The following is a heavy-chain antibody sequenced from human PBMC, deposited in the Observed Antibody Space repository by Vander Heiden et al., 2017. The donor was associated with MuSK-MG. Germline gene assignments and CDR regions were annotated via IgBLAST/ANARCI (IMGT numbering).Heavy chain of an antibody. CDR3: AREVESLRTPDGFFDY. CDR2: TRNKANSYTT. D-gene: IGHD3-16*01. Sequence: EVQLVESGGGLVQPGGSLRLSCAASGFTFSDHYMDWVRQAPGKGLEWVGRTRNKANSYTTEYAASVKGRFTISRDDSKNSLYLQMNSLKTEDTAVYYCAREVESLRTPDGFFDYWGQGTLVTVSS. V-gene: IGHV3-72*01. J-gene: IGHJ4*02. CDR1: GFTFSDHY.